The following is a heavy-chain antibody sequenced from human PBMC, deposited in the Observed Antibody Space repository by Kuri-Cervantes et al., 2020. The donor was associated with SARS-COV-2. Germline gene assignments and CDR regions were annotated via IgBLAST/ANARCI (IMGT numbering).Heavy chain of an antibody. V-gene: IGHV3-30*18. CDR2: ISYDGSNK. D-gene: IGHD3-22*01. CDR3: ANPGGYYDSSGF. J-gene: IGHJ4*02. Sequence: GESLKISCAASGFTFSNAWMSWVRQAPGKGLEWVAVISYDGSNKYYADSVKGRFTISRDNSKNTLYLQMNSLRAEDTAVYYCANPGGYYDSSGFWGQRTLVTVSS. CDR1: GFTFSNAW.